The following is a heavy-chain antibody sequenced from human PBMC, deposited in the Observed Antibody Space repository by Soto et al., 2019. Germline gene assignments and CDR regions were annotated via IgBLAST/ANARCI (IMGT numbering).Heavy chain of an antibody. V-gene: IGHV4-31*03. Sequence: SETLSLTCTLSGDPITSGGFYWTWIRQHPAKGLEWIGYIYYSGVTYYNPSLKSRATISVDTSKNQFSLNLSSVSAADTAMFYCARDLRGRRSGRFDPWGQGTLVTVSS. CDR2: IYYSGVT. CDR3: ARDLRGRRSGRFDP. J-gene: IGHJ5*02. D-gene: IGHD3-10*01. CDR1: GDPITSGGFY.